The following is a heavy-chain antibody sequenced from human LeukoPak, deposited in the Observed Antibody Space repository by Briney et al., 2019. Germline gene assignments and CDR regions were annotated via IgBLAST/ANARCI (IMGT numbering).Heavy chain of an antibody. CDR3: ARASMITFGGVIVTSYAFDI. V-gene: IGHV4-59*01. D-gene: IGHD3-16*02. CDR1: GGSISSYY. Sequence: PSETLSLTCTVSGGSISSYYWSWIRQPPGKGLEWIGYIYYSGSTNYNPSLKSRVTISVDTSKNQFSRKLSSVTAADTAVYYCARASMITFGGVIVTSYAFDIWGQGTMVTVSS. J-gene: IGHJ3*02. CDR2: IYYSGST.